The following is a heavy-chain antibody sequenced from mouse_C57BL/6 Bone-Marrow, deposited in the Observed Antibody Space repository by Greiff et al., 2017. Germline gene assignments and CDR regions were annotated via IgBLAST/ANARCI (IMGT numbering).Heavy chain of an antibody. CDR3: ARNSFYYYGSSYDAWFAY. D-gene: IGHD1-1*01. CDR2: IWSGGST. Sequence: QVQLKQSGPGLVQPSQSLSITCTVSGFSLTSYGVHWVRQSPGKGLEWLGVIWSGGSTDYNAAFISRLSISKDNSKSQVFFKMNSLQADDTAIYYCARNSFYYYGSSYDAWFAYWGQGTLVTVSA. V-gene: IGHV2-2*01. CDR1: GFSLTSYG. J-gene: IGHJ3*01.